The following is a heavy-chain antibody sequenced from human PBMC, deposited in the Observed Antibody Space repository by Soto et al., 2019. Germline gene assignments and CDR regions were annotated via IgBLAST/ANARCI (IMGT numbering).Heavy chain of an antibody. Sequence: VQLLESGGGLVQPGGSLRLSCAASGFTFTSCAMSWGRQAPGKGLEWVSAISGTAGNTHHADSVKGRFTISRDISKNTLYLQMNSLRAEDTAVYYCAKGDWDYIAGYFDYWGQGTLGTVSS. V-gene: IGHV3-23*01. CDR3: AKGDWDYIAGYFDY. CDR2: ISGTAGNT. J-gene: IGHJ4*02. CDR1: GFTFTSCA. D-gene: IGHD1-7*01.